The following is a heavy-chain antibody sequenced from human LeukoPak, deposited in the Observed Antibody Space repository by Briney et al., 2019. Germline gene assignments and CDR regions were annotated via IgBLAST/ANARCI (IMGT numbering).Heavy chain of an antibody. CDR2: ISSSSSYI. V-gene: IGHV3-21*01. D-gene: IGHD3-22*01. Sequence: GGSLRLSCAASGFTFSSYSMNWVRQAPGKGLEWVSSISSSSSYIYYADSVKSRFTISRDNAKNSLYLQMNSLRAEDTAVYYCARDTYYDSRQIDYWGQGTLVTVSS. CDR1: GFTFSSYS. J-gene: IGHJ4*02. CDR3: ARDTYYDSRQIDY.